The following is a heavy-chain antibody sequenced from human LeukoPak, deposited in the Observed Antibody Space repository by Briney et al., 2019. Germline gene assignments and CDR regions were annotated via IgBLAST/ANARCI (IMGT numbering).Heavy chain of an antibody. CDR3: AKRGIAAAASFDY. J-gene: IGHJ4*02. CDR1: GFTFSNYV. D-gene: IGHD6-13*01. CDR2: ISGTGGST. V-gene: IGHV3-23*01. Sequence: GGSLRLSCAASGFTFSNYVMSWVRQAPGKGLEWVSAISGTGGSTYYADSVKGRFTISRDNSKNTLYLQMNSLRADDTAVYYCAKRGIAAAASFDYWGQGTLVSVSS.